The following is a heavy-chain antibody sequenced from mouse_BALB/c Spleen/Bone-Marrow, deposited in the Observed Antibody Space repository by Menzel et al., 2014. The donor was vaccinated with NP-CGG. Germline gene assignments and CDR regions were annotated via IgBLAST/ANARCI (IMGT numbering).Heavy chain of an antibody. CDR1: GYSITSGYY. V-gene: IGHV3-6*02. D-gene: IGHD3-3*01. CDR2: ISYDGSN. J-gene: IGHJ3*01. Sequence: EVQLVESGPGLVKPSQSLSLTCSVTGYSITSGYYWNWIRQFPGNKLEWIGYISYDGSNNYNPSLKNRISITRDTSKNQFFLKLNSVTTEDTATYYCAQATAAWFAYWGQGTLVTVSA. CDR3: AQATAAWFAY.